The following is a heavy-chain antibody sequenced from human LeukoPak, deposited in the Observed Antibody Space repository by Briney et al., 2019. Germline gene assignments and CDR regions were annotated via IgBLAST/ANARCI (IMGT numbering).Heavy chain of an antibody. CDR3: ARDSPDAFTFDY. D-gene: IGHD1-14*01. V-gene: IGHV6-1*01. J-gene: IGHJ4*02. CDR1: GDSVSSNSAT. Sequence: TSQTLSLTCAISGDSVSSNSATWNWTRQSTSRGLEWLGRTYYRSKWYNDYAVSVKRRITINPDTSKNQFSLQLNSVTPEDTAVYYCARDSPDAFTFDYWGQGTLVTVSS. CDR2: TYYRSKWYN.